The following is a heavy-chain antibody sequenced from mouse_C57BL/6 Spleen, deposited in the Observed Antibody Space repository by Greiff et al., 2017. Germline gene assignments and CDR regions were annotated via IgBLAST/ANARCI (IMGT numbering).Heavy chain of an antibody. Sequence: QVQLQQPGAELVRPGSSVKLSCKASGYTFTSYWMDWVKQRPGQGLEWIGNIYPSDSETHYNQKFKDKATLTVDKSSSTAYMQLSSLTSEDSAVYYWASSGYYYGSPWFAYWGQGTLVTVSA. V-gene: IGHV1-61*01. J-gene: IGHJ3*01. D-gene: IGHD1-1*01. CDR2: IYPSDSET. CDR3: ASSGYYYGSPWFAY. CDR1: GYTFTSYW.